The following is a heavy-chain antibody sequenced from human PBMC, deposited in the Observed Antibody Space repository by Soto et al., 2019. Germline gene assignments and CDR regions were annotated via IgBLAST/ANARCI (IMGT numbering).Heavy chain of an antibody. Sequence: ASVKGSCKASGYTFTSYGTSWVRQAPGQGLEWMGWISAYNGNTNYAQKLQGRVTMTTDTSTSTAYMELRSLRSDDTAVYYCATQCPHFYCSGGSCCDRYFDYRGHGTLVTVSS. CDR2: ISAYNGNT. V-gene: IGHV1-18*04. D-gene: IGHD2-15*01. J-gene: IGHJ4*01. CDR3: ATQCPHFYCSGGSCCDRYFDY. CDR1: GYTFTSYG.